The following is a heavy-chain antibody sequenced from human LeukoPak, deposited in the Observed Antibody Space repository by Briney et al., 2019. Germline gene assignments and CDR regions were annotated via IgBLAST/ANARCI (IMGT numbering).Heavy chain of an antibody. CDR1: GFTFSSYS. V-gene: IGHV3-21*01. J-gene: IGHJ4*02. CDR2: ISSSSSYI. Sequence: GGSLRLSCAASGFTFSSYSMNWVRQPPGKGLEWVSSISSSSSYIYYADSVKGRFTISRDNAKNSLYLQMNGLRAEDTAVYYCAREAYYYDSSGYYAYYFDYWGQGTLVTVSS. D-gene: IGHD3-22*01. CDR3: AREAYYYDSSGYYAYYFDY.